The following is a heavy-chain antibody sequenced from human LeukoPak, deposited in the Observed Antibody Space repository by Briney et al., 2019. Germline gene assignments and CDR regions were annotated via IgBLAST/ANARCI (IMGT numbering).Heavy chain of an antibody. V-gene: IGHV3-21*04. D-gene: IGHD3-16*01. Sequence: GGSLRLSCAASRFTFIGYTMNWVRQAPGKGLEWVSSISSRSTYIYYADSVKGRFTISRDNAKNSLYLQMNSLRGEDTAVYYCARGGANRFDYWGQGTLVTVSS. J-gene: IGHJ4*02. CDR2: ISSRSTYI. CDR3: ARGGANRFDY. CDR1: RFTFIGYT.